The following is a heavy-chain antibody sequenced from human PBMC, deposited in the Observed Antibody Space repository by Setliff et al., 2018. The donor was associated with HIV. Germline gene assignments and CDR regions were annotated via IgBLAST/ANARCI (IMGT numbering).Heavy chain of an antibody. CDR1: GFTFSSYA. Sequence: GGSLRLSCAASGFTFSSYAMHWVRQAPGKGLEWVAVISYDGSNKYYADSVKGRFTISRDNSKNTLYLQMNSLRAEDTAVYNCVRDRGPATVLRGYFDYWGQGTLVTVSS. CDR3: VRDRGPATVLRGYFDY. J-gene: IGHJ4*02. D-gene: IGHD2-8*01. V-gene: IGHV3-30*01. CDR2: ISYDGSNK.